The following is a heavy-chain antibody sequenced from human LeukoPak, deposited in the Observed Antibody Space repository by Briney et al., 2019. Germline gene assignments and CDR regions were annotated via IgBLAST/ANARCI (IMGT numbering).Heavy chain of an antibody. CDR2: IYSGGST. Sequence: GGSLRLSCSASGFTVSSNYMSWVRQAPAKELEGVSVIYSGGSTYYADSVKGRFTISRDNSKNPLYLQMNSLRAEDTAVYYCRRYYFVGDAFDIWGQGTMVTVSS. V-gene: IGHV3-66*01. J-gene: IGHJ3*02. CDR3: RRYYFVGDAFDI. CDR1: GFTVSSNY. D-gene: IGHD3-10*02.